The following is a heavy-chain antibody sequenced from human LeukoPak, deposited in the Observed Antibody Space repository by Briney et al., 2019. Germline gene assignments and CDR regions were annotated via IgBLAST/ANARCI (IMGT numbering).Heavy chain of an antibody. CDR1: GFTFSSYA. Sequence: PGGSLRLSCAASGFTFSSYAMSWVRQAPGKGLEWVSAMSGSGGSTYYADSVKGRFTISRDNSKNTLYLQMNSLRAEDTAVYYCAKSLPVEYYYDSSGYYRVDYWGQGTLVTVSS. D-gene: IGHD3-22*01. CDR2: MSGSGGST. V-gene: IGHV3-23*01. J-gene: IGHJ4*02. CDR3: AKSLPVEYYYDSSGYYRVDY.